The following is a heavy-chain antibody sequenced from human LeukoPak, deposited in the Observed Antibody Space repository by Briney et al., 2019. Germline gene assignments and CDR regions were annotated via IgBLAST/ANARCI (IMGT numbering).Heavy chain of an antibody. CDR3: ARGRDTWFDP. V-gene: IGHV4-34*01. CDR1: GGSFSGYY. CDR2: INHSGST. Sequence: PSETLSLTCAVYGGSFSGYYWSWIRQPPGKGLEWIGEINHSGSTNYNPSLKSRVTISVDTSKNQFSLKLSSVTAADTAVYYCARGRDTWFDPWGQGTLVTVSS. J-gene: IGHJ5*02.